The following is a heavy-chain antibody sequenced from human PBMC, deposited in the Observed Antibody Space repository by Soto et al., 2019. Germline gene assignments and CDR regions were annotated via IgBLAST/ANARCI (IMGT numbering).Heavy chain of an antibody. D-gene: IGHD5-18*01. CDR3: ARLGAYSYGYEDY. CDR2: IDYSGST. V-gene: IGHV4-59*11. J-gene: IGHJ4*02. Sequence: SETLSLTCTVSGGSISSHYWSWIRQSPGKGMEWIGNIDYSGSTNYNPSLKSRVTISVDTSKKQFSLKASDTAMYYCARLGAYSYGYEDYWGQGTLVTAPQ. CDR1: GGSISSHY.